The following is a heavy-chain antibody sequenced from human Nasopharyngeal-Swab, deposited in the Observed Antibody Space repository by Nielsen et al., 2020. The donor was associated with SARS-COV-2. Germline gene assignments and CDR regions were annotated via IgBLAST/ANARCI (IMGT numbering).Heavy chain of an antibody. CDR1: GNSLTEIS. J-gene: IGHJ4*02. CDR2: FEPKEGKT. Sequence: ASVKVTCKGSGNSLTEISKNWERKDPEKGQERMGGFEPKEGKTIYTQKFQGRVTMTEDTSTDTAYMELSRVRSDDTALYYCVTIIRTIFGMDFGNSAFDYWGLGTLVTVSS. CDR3: VTIIRTIFGMDFGNSAFDY. D-gene: IGHD3-3*01. V-gene: IGHV1-24*01.